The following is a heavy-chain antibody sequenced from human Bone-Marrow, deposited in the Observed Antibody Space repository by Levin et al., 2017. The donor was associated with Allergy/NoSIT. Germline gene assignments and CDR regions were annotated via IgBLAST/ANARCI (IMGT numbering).Heavy chain of an antibody. CDR3: ARQEAGMVPSWFDP. CDR2: IIPIFGTA. V-gene: IGHV1-69*13. D-gene: IGHD6-13*01. Sequence: ASVKVSCKASGGTFSSYAISWVRQAPGQGLEWMGGIIPIFGTANYAQKFQGRVTITADESTSTAYMELSSLRSEDTAVYYCARQEAGMVPSWFDPWGQGTLVTVSS. J-gene: IGHJ5*02. CDR1: GGTFSSYA.